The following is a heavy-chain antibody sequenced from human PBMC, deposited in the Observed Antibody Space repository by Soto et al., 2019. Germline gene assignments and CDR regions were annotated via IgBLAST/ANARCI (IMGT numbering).Heavy chain of an antibody. V-gene: IGHV1-18*01. CDR3: ATESSGWGDLEY. D-gene: IGHD6-19*01. CDR1: GDTSSNSA. CDR2: ISGYNGNT. J-gene: IGHJ4*02. Sequence: QVQLVQAGTEVKEPGSSVKVSCETSGDTSSNSAINWVRQAPGQGLEWMGRISGYNGNTQYAQKFQGRVPQTTDTSTTTAYMELRTLRYEDPGVYYCATESSGWGDLEYWGPGTLVTVSS.